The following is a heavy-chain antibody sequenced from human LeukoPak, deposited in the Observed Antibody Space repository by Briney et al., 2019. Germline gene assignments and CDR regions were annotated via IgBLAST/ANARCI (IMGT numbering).Heavy chain of an antibody. CDR2: INHSGST. D-gene: IGHD2-21*01. V-gene: IGHV4-34*01. CDR1: GGSFSGYY. CDR3: VCIKGGMDV. Sequence: SETLSLTCAVYGGSFSGYYWSWVRQPPGKGLEWIGEINHSGSTNYNPSLKSRVTISVDTSKNQFSLKLSSVTAADTAVYYCVCIKGGMDVWGQGTTVTVSS. J-gene: IGHJ6*02.